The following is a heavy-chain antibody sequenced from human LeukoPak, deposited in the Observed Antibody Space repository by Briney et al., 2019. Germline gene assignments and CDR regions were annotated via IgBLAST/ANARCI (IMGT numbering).Heavy chain of an antibody. V-gene: IGHV4-34*01. Sequence: SETLSLTCAVYGGSFSGYYWSWIRQPPGKGLEWIGEINHSGSTNYNPSLKSRVTISVDTSKNQFSLKLSSVTAADTAMYYCTRGRASDPWGQGTLVSVSS. J-gene: IGHJ5*02. CDR1: GGSFSGYY. CDR2: INHSGST. CDR3: TRGRASDP.